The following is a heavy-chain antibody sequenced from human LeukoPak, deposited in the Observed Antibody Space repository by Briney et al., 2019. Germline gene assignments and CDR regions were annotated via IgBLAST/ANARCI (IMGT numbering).Heavy chain of an antibody. CDR3: ARRYDSSGYYSPGAFDY. D-gene: IGHD3-22*01. CDR1: GGTFISYA. Sequence: SVKVSCKASGGTFISYAISWVRQAPGQGLEWMGGIIPIFGTANYAQKFQGRVTITTDESTSTAYMELSSLRSEDTAVYCCARRYDSSGYYSPGAFDYWGQGTLVTVSS. V-gene: IGHV1-69*05. J-gene: IGHJ4*02. CDR2: IIPIFGTA.